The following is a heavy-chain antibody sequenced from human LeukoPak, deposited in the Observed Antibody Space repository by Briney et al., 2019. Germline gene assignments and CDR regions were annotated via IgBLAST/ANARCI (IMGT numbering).Heavy chain of an antibody. J-gene: IGHJ4*02. Sequence: QTGGSLRLSCAASGFTFSSYGMHWVRQAPGKGLEWVAVISYDGSNKYYADSVKGRFTISRDNSKNTLYLQMNSLRAEDTAVYYCAKGGDVQGSGWYPFDYWGQGTLVTVSS. V-gene: IGHV3-30*18. D-gene: IGHD6-19*01. CDR3: AKGGDVQGSGWYPFDY. CDR1: GFTFSSYG. CDR2: ISYDGSNK.